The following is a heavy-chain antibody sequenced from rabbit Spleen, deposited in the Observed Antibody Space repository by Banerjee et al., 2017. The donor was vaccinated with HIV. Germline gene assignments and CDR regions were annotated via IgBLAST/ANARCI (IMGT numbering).Heavy chain of an antibody. CDR3: ARDLVAVIGWNFNL. CDR2: IYGDSSGST. CDR1: GFTISSGYY. D-gene: IGHD1-1*01. Sequence: QSLEESGGGLVQPEGSLALTCKASGFTISSGYYMCWVRQAPGKGLECIACIYGDSSGSTWYASWAKGRFTISKTSSTTVTLQMTSLTAADTATYFCARDLVAVIGWNFNLWGPGTLVTVS. J-gene: IGHJ4*01. V-gene: IGHV1S40*01.